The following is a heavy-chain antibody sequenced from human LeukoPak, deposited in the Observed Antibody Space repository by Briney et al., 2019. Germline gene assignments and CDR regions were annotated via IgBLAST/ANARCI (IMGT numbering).Heavy chain of an antibody. D-gene: IGHD6-19*01. CDR2: IDSDGSTT. Sequence: GGSLRLSCAASGFTFNSYWMQWVRQVPGKGLVWVSLIDSDGSTTTYADSVKGRFSISRDNAKNTLYLQMNSLRVEDTAVYYCARDTLAVAGDLDYWGQGTLVTVSS. CDR1: GFTFNSYW. J-gene: IGHJ4*02. CDR3: ARDTLAVAGDLDY. V-gene: IGHV3-74*01.